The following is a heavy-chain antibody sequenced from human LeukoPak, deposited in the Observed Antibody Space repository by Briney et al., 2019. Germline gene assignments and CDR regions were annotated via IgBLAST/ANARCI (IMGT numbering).Heavy chain of an antibody. D-gene: IGHD6-19*01. CDR3: ARQAGYSSGWYADYYYYMDV. V-gene: IGHV4-38-2*02. CDR1: GYSISSGYY. J-gene: IGHJ6*03. CDR2: IYHSGST. Sequence: PSETLSLTCTVSGYSISSGYYWGWIRQPPGKGLEWIGSIYHSGSTYYNPSLKSRVTISVDTSKNQFSLKLSSVTAADTAVYYCARQAGYSSGWYADYYYYMDVWGKGTTVTVSS.